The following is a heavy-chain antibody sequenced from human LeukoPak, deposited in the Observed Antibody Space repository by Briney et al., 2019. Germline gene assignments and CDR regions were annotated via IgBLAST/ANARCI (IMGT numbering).Heavy chain of an antibody. CDR2: IYYSGST. CDR3: ARSGCSGGSCHFQH. Sequence: NSSQTLSLTCTVSSGSVNSDGGYYWSWIRQPPGKGLEWIGYIYYSGSTNYNPSLKSRVTISVDTSKNQFSLKLSSVTAADTAVYYCARSGCSGGSCHFQHWGQGTLVTVSS. CDR1: SGSVNSDGGYY. D-gene: IGHD2-15*01. J-gene: IGHJ1*01. V-gene: IGHV4-61*08.